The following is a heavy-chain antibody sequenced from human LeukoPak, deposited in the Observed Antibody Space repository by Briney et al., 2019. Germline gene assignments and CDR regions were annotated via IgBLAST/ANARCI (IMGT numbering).Heavy chain of an antibody. CDR1: GFTFSSYW. CDR3: AKVGTTVTLHDAFDI. Sequence: GGSLRLSCAASGFTFSSYWMTWVRQAPGKGLEWVANIKQDGSEKYYVDSVKGRFTISRDNARNSLYLQMNRLRAEDTAVYYCAKVGTTVTLHDAFDIWGQGTMVTVSS. CDR2: IKQDGSEK. J-gene: IGHJ3*02. V-gene: IGHV3-7*01. D-gene: IGHD4-17*01.